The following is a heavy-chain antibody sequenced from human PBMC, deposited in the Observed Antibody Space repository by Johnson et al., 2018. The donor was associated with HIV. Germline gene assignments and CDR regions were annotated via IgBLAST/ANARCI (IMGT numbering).Heavy chain of an antibody. CDR3: ARVSFSRPTSPNYINDAFDI. D-gene: IGHD4-11*01. Sequence: QVQLVESGGGVVQPGRSLRLSCAASAFTFSRYAMHWVRQAPGKGLEWVAFISNDGSNKYYADSVKGRFTISRDNSKNTLYLQMSSLRPEDTAVYYCARVSFSRPTSPNYINDAFDIWDQGTMVTVSS. V-gene: IGHV3-30-3*01. CDR2: ISNDGSNK. CDR1: AFTFSRYA. J-gene: IGHJ3*02.